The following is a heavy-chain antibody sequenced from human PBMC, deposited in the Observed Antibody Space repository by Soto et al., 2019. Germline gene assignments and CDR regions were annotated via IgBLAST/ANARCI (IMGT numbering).Heavy chain of an antibody. CDR3: ARHRRAIVATTDPLDI. CDR2: IYPGDSET. V-gene: IGHV5-51*01. Sequence: ETLSLTCAVSGNDFGMFWIAWVRQTPGRGLEWIGIIYPGDSETKYSPSFEGHVTISADKSTTTAYLQWSGLKASDTATYYCARHRRAIVATTDPLDIWGQGTKVTVSS. D-gene: IGHD1-26*01. J-gene: IGHJ3*02. CDR1: GNDFGMFW.